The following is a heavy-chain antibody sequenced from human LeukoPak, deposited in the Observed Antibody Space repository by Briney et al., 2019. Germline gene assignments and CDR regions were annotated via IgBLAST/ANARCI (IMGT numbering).Heavy chain of an antibody. CDR3: ARGLGSESYYGS. D-gene: IGHD3-10*01. J-gene: IGHJ5*02. V-gene: IGHV1-46*01. Sequence: GASVKVSCKASGYTFTYYYIHWVRQAPGQGLEWMGIINPSGGSPTYAQKFQGRVTMTSDTSTSTVYMELSSLRSEDTAVYYCARGLGSESYYGSWGQGTLVTVSS. CDR1: GYTFTYYY. CDR2: INPSGGSP.